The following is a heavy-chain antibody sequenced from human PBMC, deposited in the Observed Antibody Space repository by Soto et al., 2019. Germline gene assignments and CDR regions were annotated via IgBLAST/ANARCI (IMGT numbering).Heavy chain of an antibody. V-gene: IGHV4-61*01. Sequence: PSETLSLTCTVSGDSISSGSYFWSWIRQPPGKGLEWIGYIFYRGSTNHNPSLTGRVTFSVDTSKNQFSLRLRSVTAADTAVYYCARETRNVEAPYHYYGLDVWGQGTPVTVLL. CDR3: ARETRNVEAPYHYYGLDV. CDR1: GDSISSGSYF. CDR2: IFYRGST. J-gene: IGHJ6*02. D-gene: IGHD1-1*01.